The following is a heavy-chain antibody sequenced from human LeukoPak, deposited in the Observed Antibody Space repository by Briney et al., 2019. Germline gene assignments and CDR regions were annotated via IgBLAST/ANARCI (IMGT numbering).Heavy chain of an antibody. CDR2: INPNSGGT. V-gene: IGHV1-2*02. Sequence: ASVKVSCKASGYTFTGYYMHWVRQAPGQGLEWMGWINPNSGGTNYAQKFQGRVTMTRDTSISTAYMELSRLRSDDTAVYYCARAERGYSYGTDAFDIWGQGTMVTVSS. CDR1: GYTFTGYY. J-gene: IGHJ3*02. CDR3: ARAERGYSYGTDAFDI. D-gene: IGHD5-18*01.